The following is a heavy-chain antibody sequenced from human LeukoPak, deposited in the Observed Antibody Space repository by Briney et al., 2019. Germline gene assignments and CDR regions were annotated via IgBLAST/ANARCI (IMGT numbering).Heavy chain of an antibody. V-gene: IGHV4-4*07. CDR1: GGSISSYC. D-gene: IGHD3-10*01. CDR2: IYTSGST. J-gene: IGHJ4*02. CDR3: AGSFNYYGSGSYLSILLFDY. Sequence: PSETLSLTCTASGGSISSYCWSWIRQPAGKGLEWIGRIYTSGSTNYNPSLKSRVTMSVVTSNNQFALKLGSVPAAGTGVYYCAGSFNYYGSGSYLSILLFDYWGQGTLVTVSS.